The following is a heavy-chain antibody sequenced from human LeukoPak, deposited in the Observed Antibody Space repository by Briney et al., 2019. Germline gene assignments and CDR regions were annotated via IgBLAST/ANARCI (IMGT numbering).Heavy chain of an antibody. J-gene: IGHJ4*02. V-gene: IGHV4-59*01. Sequence: KSSETLSLTCTVSGDSIKTYYWRWIRQPPGKGLEWIGYIYYSGTTNYNPSLKSRVTISGDTSSNQFSLNLNSVTAADTAVYYCARGCSSGTCPFDYWGQGTLVTVSS. CDR1: GDSIKTYY. D-gene: IGHD2-15*01. CDR3: ARGCSSGTCPFDY. CDR2: IYYSGTT.